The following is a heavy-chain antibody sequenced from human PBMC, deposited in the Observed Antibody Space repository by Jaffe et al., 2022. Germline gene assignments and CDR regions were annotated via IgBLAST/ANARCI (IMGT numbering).Heavy chain of an antibody. J-gene: IGHJ6*04. V-gene: IGHV3-30*02. Sequence: QVQLVESGGGVVQPGGSLRLSCAASGFTFSSYGMHWVRQAPGKGLEWVAFIRYDGSNKYYADSVKGRFTISRDNSKNTLYLQMNSLRAEDTAVYYCAKDIGLYDFWSTPGDVWGKGTTVTVSS. CDR1: GFTFSSYG. CDR2: IRYDGSNK. D-gene: IGHD3-3*01. CDR3: AKDIGLYDFWSTPGDV.